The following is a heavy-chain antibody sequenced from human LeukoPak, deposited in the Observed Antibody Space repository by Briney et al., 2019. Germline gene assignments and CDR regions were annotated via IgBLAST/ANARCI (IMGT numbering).Heavy chain of an antibody. J-gene: IGHJ6*02. CDR1: GFTFSDYY. CDR3: ARDVVVVPAPPYYYGMDV. CDR2: ISSSGSTI. Sequence: GGSLRLSCAASGFTFSDYYMSWLRQAPGKGLEWVSYISSSGSTIYYGDTVKGRFTISRDNDKNSLYLQMNSLRAEDTAVYYCARDVVVVPAPPYYYGMDVWGQGTTVTVSS. V-gene: IGHV3-11*01. D-gene: IGHD2-2*01.